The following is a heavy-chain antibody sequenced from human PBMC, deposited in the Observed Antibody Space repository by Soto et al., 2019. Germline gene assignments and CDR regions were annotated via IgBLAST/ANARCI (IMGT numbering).Heavy chain of an antibody. Sequence: GGSLRLSCTASGFTFGDYAMSWFRQAPGKGLEWVGFIRSKAYGGTTEYAASVKGRFTISRDDSKSIAYLQMNSLKTEDTAVYYCTRDRTTVTTWYYYYGMDVWGQGTTVTVSS. D-gene: IGHD4-4*01. V-gene: IGHV3-49*03. CDR3: TRDRTTVTTWYYYYGMDV. CDR2: IRSKAYGGTT. CDR1: GFTFGDYA. J-gene: IGHJ6*02.